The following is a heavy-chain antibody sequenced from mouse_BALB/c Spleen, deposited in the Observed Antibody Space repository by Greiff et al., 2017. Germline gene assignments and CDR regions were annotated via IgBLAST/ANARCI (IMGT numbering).Heavy chain of an antibody. D-gene: IGHD2-12*01. V-gene: IGHV5-9-3*01. CDR3: ARHDDEGLYYFDY. CDR2: ISSGGSYT. CDR1: GFTFSSYA. Sequence: EVKVVESGGGLVKPGGSLKLSCAASGFTFSSYAMSWVRQTPEKRLEWVATISSGGSYTYYPDSVKGRFTISRDNAKNTLYLQMSSLRSEDTAMYYCARHDDEGLYYFDYWGQGTTLTVSS. J-gene: IGHJ2*01.